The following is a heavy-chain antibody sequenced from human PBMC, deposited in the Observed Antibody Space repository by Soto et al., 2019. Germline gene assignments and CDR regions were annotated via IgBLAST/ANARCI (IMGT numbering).Heavy chain of an antibody. CDR3: AKVLPNYHGSGSPPHYGMDV. CDR1: GFTFSSYA. J-gene: IGHJ6*02. Sequence: GGSLRLSCAASGFTFSSYAMSWVRQAPGKGLEWVSAISGSGGSTYYADSVKGRFTISRDNSKNTLYLQMNSLRAEDTAVYYCAKVLPNYHGSGSPPHYGMDVWGQGTTVTVSS. D-gene: IGHD3-10*01. CDR2: ISGSGGST. V-gene: IGHV3-23*01.